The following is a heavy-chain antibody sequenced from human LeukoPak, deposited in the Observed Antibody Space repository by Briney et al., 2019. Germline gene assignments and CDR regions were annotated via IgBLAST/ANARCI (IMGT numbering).Heavy chain of an antibody. CDR2: IKKDGSET. CDR3: ARGRYSGTTYYFDY. J-gene: IGHJ4*02. D-gene: IGHD5-12*01. Sequence: PGGSLRLSCAASGFTFSTSWMSWVRQVPGKGLEWVANIKKDGSETYYVDSVKGRFTISRDNAKNSLYLQMNSLRADDTAMYYCARGRYSGTTYYFDYWGQGTLVTVSS. CDR1: GFTFSTSW. V-gene: IGHV3-7*03.